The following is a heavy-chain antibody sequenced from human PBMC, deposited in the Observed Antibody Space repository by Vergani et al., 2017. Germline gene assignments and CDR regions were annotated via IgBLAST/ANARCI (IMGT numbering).Heavy chain of an antibody. D-gene: IGHD2-21*01. V-gene: IGHV5-51*01. Sequence: EVMLVQSGAEVKKPGESLKISCKYSESSFTSNQIAWVRQMSGKGLQWMGNITPFDSKIAYSPSFKGQVIMSIDKSITTAYPQWRSLEASDTAIYYCTRHVPCGDSACLNFDHCGQGAQVTVSS. CDR1: ESSFTSNQ. CDR2: ITPFDSKI. J-gene: IGHJ4*02. CDR3: TRHVPCGDSACLNFDH.